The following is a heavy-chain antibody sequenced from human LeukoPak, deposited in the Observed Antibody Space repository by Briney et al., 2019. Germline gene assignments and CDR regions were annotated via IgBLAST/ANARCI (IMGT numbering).Heavy chain of an antibody. D-gene: IGHD3-22*01. CDR3: AKLYYYDSSGWGSFDY. CDR2: IYPGDSDT. CDR1: GYSFTSYW. Sequence: GESLKISCKGSGYSFTSYWTAWVRQMPGKGLEWMGIIYPGDSDTRYSPSFQGQVIISADKSIYTAYLKWSSLKASDTAMYYCAKLYYYDSSGWGSFDYWGQGTLVTVSS. V-gene: IGHV5-51*01. J-gene: IGHJ4*02.